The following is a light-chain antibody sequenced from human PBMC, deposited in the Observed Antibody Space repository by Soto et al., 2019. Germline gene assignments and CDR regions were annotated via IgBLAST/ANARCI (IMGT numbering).Light chain of an antibody. CDR3: QQSYSTPVN. J-gene: IGKJ3*01. V-gene: IGKV1-39*01. Sequence: DIQMTQSPSSLSASVGDRVTITCRASQSISSYLNWYQQKQGKDPKLLIYAASSLQCGVPSRFSGIRSETDFTLTISSLQPEDFATYYCQQSYSTPVNFGPGTKVDIK. CDR1: QSISSY. CDR2: AAS.